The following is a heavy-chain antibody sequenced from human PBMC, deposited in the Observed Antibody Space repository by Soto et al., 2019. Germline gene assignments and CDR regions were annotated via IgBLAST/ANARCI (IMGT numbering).Heavy chain of an antibody. Sequence: QVQLQESGPGLVKPSETLSLTCSVSGGSINSYYWSWIRQPPGKGLEWIGYIFYSGRSGSTNYNPSLKSRVTRSVDTSNTQFSLKVSSVTAADTAVYYCAKTALGWLDTWGQGTLVTVSS. J-gene: IGHJ5*02. CDR2: IFYSGRSGST. CDR1: GGSINSYY. V-gene: IGHV4-59*01. D-gene: IGHD2-21*02. CDR3: AKTALGWLDT.